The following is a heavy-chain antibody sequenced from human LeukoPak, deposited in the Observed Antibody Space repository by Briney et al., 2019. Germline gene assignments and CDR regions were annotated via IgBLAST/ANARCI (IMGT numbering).Heavy chain of an antibody. Sequence: GGSLRLSCAASGFTFSSYSMHWVRQAPGKGLEWVSLISWDGGSTYYADSVKGRFTISRDNSKNSLYLQMNSLRAEDTALYYGAYVSGYSGYGAAHCYYFDYWGQGTLVTVSS. D-gene: IGHD5-12*01. V-gene: IGHV3-43D*03. CDR3: AYVSGYSGYGAAHCYYFDY. CDR2: ISWDGGST. CDR1: GFTFSSYS. J-gene: IGHJ4*02.